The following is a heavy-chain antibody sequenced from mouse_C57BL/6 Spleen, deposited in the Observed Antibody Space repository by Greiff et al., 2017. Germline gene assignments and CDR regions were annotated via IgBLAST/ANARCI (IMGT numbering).Heavy chain of an antibody. V-gene: IGHV1-82*01. CDR1: GYAFSSSW. D-gene: IGHD1-1*01. CDR3: ATIYYYGSSLAY. J-gene: IGHJ3*01. CDR2: IYPGDGDT. Sequence: QVQLQQSGPELVKPGASVKISCKASGYAFSSSWMNWVKQRPGKGLEWIGRIYPGDGDTNYNGKFKGKATLTADKSSSTAYMQLSSLTSEDSAVYICATIYYYGSSLAYWGQGTLVTVSA.